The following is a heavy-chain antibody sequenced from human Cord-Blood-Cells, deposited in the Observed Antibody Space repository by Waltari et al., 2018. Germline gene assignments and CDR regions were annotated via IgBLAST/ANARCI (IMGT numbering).Heavy chain of an antibody. CDR3: ARYTAMALFDY. J-gene: IGHJ4*02. Sequence: EVQLVQSGAEVKKPGESLKNSCKGSGNSFPSYWSGWGRQMPGKGLEWMGCILPGDSDTAYGPSCQGQCTISADKSISTAYLQWSSLKASDTAMYYCARYTAMALFDYWGQGTLVTVSS. D-gene: IGHD5-18*01. V-gene: IGHV5-51*01. CDR2: ILPGDSDT. CDR1: GNSFPSYW.